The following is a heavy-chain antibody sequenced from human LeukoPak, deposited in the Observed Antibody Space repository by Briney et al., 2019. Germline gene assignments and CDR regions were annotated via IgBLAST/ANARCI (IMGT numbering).Heavy chain of an antibody. V-gene: IGHV4-59*08. CDR1: GGSISIFH. CDR3: ARLSVGGTPSDY. CDR2: VFQNGNT. J-gene: IGHJ4*02. D-gene: IGHD6-19*01. Sequence: SETLSLTCSVTGGSISIFHWTWMRQSPGKRLEWIGHVFQNGNTNYNPSLKGRVTISVDTSKNQFSLRLRSATAADTAVYYCARLSVGGTPSDYWGQGTLATVSS.